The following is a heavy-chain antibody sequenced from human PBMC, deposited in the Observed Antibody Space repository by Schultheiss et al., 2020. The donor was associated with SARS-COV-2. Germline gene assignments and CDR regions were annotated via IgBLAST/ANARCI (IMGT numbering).Heavy chain of an antibody. CDR2: ISSSSSYI. Sequence: GGSLRLSCAASGFTFSSYSMNWVRQAPGKGLEWVSSISSSSSYIYYADSVKGRFTISRDNAKNTLYLQMNSLRAEDTAVYYCASGKAADFDYWGQGTLVTVSS. CDR3: ASGKAADFDY. V-gene: IGHV3-21*01. CDR1: GFTFSSYS. D-gene: IGHD6-13*01. J-gene: IGHJ4*02.